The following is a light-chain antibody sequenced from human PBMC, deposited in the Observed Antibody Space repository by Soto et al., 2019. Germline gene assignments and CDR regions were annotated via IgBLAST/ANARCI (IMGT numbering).Light chain of an antibody. CDR3: QQYNSYSLWT. J-gene: IGKJ1*01. CDR1: QTISSW. CDR2: KAS. Sequence: DIQMTQSPSTLSASVGDIVTITCRASQTISSWLAWYQQKPGKAPKLLIYKASSLESGVPSRFSGSGSGTEFTLTISSLQPDDFATYYCQQYNSYSLWTFGQGTKLDNK. V-gene: IGKV1-5*03.